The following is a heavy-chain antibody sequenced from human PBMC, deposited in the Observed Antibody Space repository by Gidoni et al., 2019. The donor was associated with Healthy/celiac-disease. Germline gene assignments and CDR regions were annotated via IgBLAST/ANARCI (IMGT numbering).Heavy chain of an antibody. CDR3: AKPLYSSSWYWDAFDI. D-gene: IGHD6-13*01. Sequence: SWDGGSTYYADSVKGRFTSSRDNSKNSLYLQMNSLRTADTALYYCAKPLYSSSWYWDAFDIWCQGTMVTVSS. J-gene: IGHJ3*02. CDR2: SWDGGST. V-gene: IGHV3-43*01.